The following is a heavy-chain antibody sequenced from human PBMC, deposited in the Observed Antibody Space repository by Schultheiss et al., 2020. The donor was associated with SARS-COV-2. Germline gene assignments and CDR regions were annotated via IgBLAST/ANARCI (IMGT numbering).Heavy chain of an antibody. CDR1: SGSLIPYY. V-gene: IGHV4-59*12. Sequence: SETLSLTCTVSSGSLIPYYWTWIRQPPGKGLEWIGYISYTGSPSYNPSLKSRVAISADTSNNQFSLKLRSVTAADTAVYYCARDQDYGRNAFDIWGQGTMVTVSS. D-gene: IGHD4/OR15-4a*01. J-gene: IGHJ3*02. CDR2: ISYTGSP. CDR3: ARDQDYGRNAFDI.